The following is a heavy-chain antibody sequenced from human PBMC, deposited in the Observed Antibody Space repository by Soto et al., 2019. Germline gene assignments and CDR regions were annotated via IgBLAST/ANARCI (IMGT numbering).Heavy chain of an antibody. CDR1: GFTFSNYA. J-gene: IGHJ6*02. CDR3: ANDLRVFGMRNGDYYYYGMDG. D-gene: IGHD3-3*01. V-gene: IGHV3-33*06. Sequence: GGSLRLSCAASGFTFSNYAMHWVRQAPGKGLEWVALIWYDGSNKYYADSVKGRFTISRDNSKNTLYLQMNSLRAEDTAVYSCANDLRVFGMRNGDYYYYGMDGWGQGTTVTLSS. CDR2: IWYDGSNK.